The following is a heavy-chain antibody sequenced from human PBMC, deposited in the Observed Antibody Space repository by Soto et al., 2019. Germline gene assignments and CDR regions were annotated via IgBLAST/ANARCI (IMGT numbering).Heavy chain of an antibody. D-gene: IGHD3-10*01. V-gene: IGHV3-30*03. J-gene: IGHJ4*02. Sequence: QVQLVESGGGVVQPGRSLRLSCAASGFPFTTYGMHWVREGPGKGLEWVAVISYDGSNKYYADSVKGRFTISRDNSKNTLXLXMNXXXPEXXALYYCVGGQYYFDYRGQGTLVTVSS. CDR1: GFPFTTYG. CDR2: ISYDGSNK. CDR3: VGGQYYFDY.